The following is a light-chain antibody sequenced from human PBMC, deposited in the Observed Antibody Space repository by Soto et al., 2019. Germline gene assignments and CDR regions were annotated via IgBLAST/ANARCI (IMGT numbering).Light chain of an antibody. CDR2: DAF. J-gene: IGKJ4*01. CDR1: QITDNS. V-gene: IGKV3-11*01. CDR3: QQRSSWPPT. Sequence: VLTQFPATLSLSPGETATLYCRASQITDNSLAWYQQRPGQPPRLLIHDAFNRATGIPARFSGTASGTDFTLTISSLEPEDFAVYYCQQRSSWPPTFGGGTKVEMK.